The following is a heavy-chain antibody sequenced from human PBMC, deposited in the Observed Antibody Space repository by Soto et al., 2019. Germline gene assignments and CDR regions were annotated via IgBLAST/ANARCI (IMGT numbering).Heavy chain of an antibody. V-gene: IGHV1-69*02. Sequence: SVQASCKPSLGTFSSYTICWLRQSPGPEPKCMGRIIPILGIENYAQLFQGRVMITADKSIITPYNELNRLRPEDKAVNYCASGHWFDPWGQGTLVTVSS. CDR1: LGTFSSYT. J-gene: IGHJ5*02. CDR2: IIPILGIE. CDR3: ASGHWFDP.